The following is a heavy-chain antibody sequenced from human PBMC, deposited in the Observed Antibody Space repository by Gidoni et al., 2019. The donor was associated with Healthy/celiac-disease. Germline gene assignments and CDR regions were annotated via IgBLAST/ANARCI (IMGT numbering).Heavy chain of an antibody. CDR1: GFTFSSYA. CDR3: AKDGYYDFWSGYLRDHRTPFYYYYGMDV. Sequence: EVQLLESGGGLVQPGGSLRLSCAASGFTFSSYAMSWVRQAPGKGLEWVSAISGSGGCTYYADSVKGRFTISRDNSKNTLYLKMNSLGAEDTAVYYCAKDGYYDFWSGYLRDHRTPFYYYYGMDVWGQGTTVTVSS. CDR2: ISGSGGCT. J-gene: IGHJ6*02. D-gene: IGHD3-3*01. V-gene: IGHV3-23*01.